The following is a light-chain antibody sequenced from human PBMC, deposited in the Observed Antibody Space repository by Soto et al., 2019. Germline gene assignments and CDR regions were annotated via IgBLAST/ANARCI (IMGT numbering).Light chain of an antibody. Sequence: EIVLTQSPAPLSLSPGERATLSCRASPSVSSYLAWYQQKPGQAPRLLIYDASNRATGIPARFSGSGSGTDFTLTISSLEPEDFAVYYCQQRSNWLFTFGGGTKVEIK. J-gene: IGKJ4*01. CDR1: PSVSSY. CDR2: DAS. V-gene: IGKV3-11*01. CDR3: QQRSNWLFT.